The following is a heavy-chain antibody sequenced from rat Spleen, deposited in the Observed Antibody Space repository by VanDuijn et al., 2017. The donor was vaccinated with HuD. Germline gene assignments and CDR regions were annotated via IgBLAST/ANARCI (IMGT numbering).Heavy chain of an antibody. V-gene: IGHV5-58*01. CDR1: GFTFSRYW. CDR3: AKRDYDGTPGIMDA. J-gene: IGHJ4*01. CDR2: INADGGST. D-gene: IGHD1-12*02. Sequence: EVQLVETGGGFVQPGRSLKLSCVGSGFTFSRYWMYWIRQAPGKGLECVSSINADGGSTYYPESVKGRFTISRDNAENTVYLQMNSLRSEDTATYYCAKRDYDGTPGIMDAWGQGASVTVSS.